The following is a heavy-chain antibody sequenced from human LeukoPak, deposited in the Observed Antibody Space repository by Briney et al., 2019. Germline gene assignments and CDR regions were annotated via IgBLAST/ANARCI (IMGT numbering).Heavy chain of an antibody. CDR3: ASYSSTWPNYYFDY. J-gene: IGHJ4*02. Sequence: SETLSFTCTVSGGSITSYYWNWIRQPPGKGLEWIGYISDSGSNNYNPSLKSRVTISADTSKNQFSLKLTSVTAADTAVYFCASYSSTWPNYYFDYWGQGILVTVSS. V-gene: IGHV4-59*08. D-gene: IGHD6-13*01. CDR2: ISDSGSN. CDR1: GGSITSYY.